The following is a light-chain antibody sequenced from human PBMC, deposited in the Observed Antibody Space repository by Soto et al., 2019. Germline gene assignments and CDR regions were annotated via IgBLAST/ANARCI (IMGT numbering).Light chain of an antibody. J-gene: IGKJ1*01. CDR3: QQYGTSPTT. V-gene: IGKV3-20*01. Sequence: ETVLTQSPGTLSLSPGERATLSCRASQSVTSNYLAWYQQKPGQAPRLLIFGASIRATGIPDRFSGGGSGTHFTLTISRLEPEDFAVYHCQQYGTSPTTFGQGTRVEIK. CDR2: GAS. CDR1: QSVTSNY.